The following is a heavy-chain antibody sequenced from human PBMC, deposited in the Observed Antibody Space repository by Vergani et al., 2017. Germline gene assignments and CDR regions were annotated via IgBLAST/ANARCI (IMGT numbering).Heavy chain of an antibody. Sequence: QVKLQESGPGLLKPSETLSLTCGVSGYSISRGFYCGWIRQPPGKALEWIGNINHNGKTYYNPSLKSRVTISVDTSTNQISLTLNSVTAADTAVYYCARLWAPTTTWGRGFDYWGQGTLVSVSS. CDR1: GYSISRGFY. J-gene: IGHJ4*02. D-gene: IGHD7-27*01. CDR2: INHNGKT. V-gene: IGHV4-38-2*01. CDR3: ARLWAPTTTWGRGFDY.